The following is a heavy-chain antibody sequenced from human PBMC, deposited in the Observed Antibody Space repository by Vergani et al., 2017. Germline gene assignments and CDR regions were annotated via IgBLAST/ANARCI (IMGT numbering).Heavy chain of an antibody. CDR3: AKDGVAESYYYYYGMDV. CDR1: GFTFCSYG. J-gene: IGHJ6*02. D-gene: IGHD2-8*01. V-gene: IGHV3-30*18. Sequence: QVQLVESGGGVVQPGRSLRLSCAASGFTFCSYGMHWVRQAPGKGLEWVAVISYDGSNKYYADSVKGRFTISRDNSKNTLYLQMNSLRAEDTAVYYCAKDGVAESYYYYYGMDVWGQGTTVTVSS. CDR2: ISYDGSNK.